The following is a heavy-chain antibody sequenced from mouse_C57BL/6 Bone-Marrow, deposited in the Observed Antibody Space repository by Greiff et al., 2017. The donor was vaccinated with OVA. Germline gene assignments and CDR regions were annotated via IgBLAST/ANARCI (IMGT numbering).Heavy chain of an antibody. CDR3: ARGGYYGSSYVNYAMDY. D-gene: IGHD1-1*01. CDR1: GYSITSGYY. CDR2: ISYDGSN. Sequence: EVQLQESGPGLVKPSQSLSLTCSVTGYSITSGYYWNWIRQFPGNKLEWMGYISYDGSNNYNPSLKNRISITRDTSKNQFFLKLNSVTTEDTATYYCARGGYYGSSYVNYAMDYWGQGTSVTVSS. V-gene: IGHV3-6*01. J-gene: IGHJ4*01.